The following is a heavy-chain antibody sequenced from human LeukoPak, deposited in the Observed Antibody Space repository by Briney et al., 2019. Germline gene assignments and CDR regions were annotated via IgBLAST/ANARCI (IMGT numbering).Heavy chain of an antibody. CDR3: ARDLDGYRSGNGA. V-gene: IGHV3-74*01. CDR2: INTDGSST. D-gene: IGHD5-12*01. CDR1: GFTFSNYW. J-gene: IGHJ5*02. Sequence: GGSLRLSCAASGFTFSNYWMHWVRQAPGEGLVWVSRINTDGSSTDYADSVKGRFTISRDNAKNTLYLQMNSLRAEDTAVYYCARDLDGYRSGNGAWGQGTLVTVSS.